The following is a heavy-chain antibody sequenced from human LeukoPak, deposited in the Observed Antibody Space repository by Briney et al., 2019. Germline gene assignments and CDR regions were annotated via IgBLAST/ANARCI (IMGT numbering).Heavy chain of an antibody. V-gene: IGHV3-23*01. D-gene: IGHD6-6*01. CDR2: ISSSGGST. Sequence: GGSLRLSCAASGFTFDDYAMHWVRQAPGKGLEWVSTISSSGGSTYYADSVKGRFTISRNSSKNTLYLQMNSLRAEDTAVYYCAKGRGVSSSSADYWGQGTLVTVSS. CDR1: GFTFDDYA. J-gene: IGHJ4*02. CDR3: AKGRGVSSSSADY.